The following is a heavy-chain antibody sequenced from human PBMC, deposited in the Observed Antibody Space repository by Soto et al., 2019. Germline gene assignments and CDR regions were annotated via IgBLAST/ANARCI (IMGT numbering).Heavy chain of an antibody. D-gene: IGHD1-26*01. CDR1: GCSISSYY. J-gene: IGHJ4*02. Sequence: SKTLSLTCTFSGCSISSYYWSWIRQPPGKGLEWIGYIYYSGSTNYNPSLKSRVTISVDTSKNQFSLKLTSVTAADTAVYYCARRYGGNFDYWGQGTLVTVSS. V-gene: IGHV4-59*01. CDR2: IYYSGST. CDR3: ARRYGGNFDY.